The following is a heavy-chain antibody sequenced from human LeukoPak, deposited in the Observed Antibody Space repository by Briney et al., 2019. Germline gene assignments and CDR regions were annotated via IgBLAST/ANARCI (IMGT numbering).Heavy chain of an antibody. CDR1: GGSISTYY. V-gene: IGHV4-59*01. Sequence: SETLSLTCSVSGGSISTYYWSWIRQPPGKELEWIGDIYYSGSTNYNPSLKSRVTISVDTSKNQFSPKLSSVTAADTAVYYCAKSSHYYDSSGYYGYFQHWGQGTLVTVSS. J-gene: IGHJ1*01. D-gene: IGHD3-22*01. CDR3: AKSSHYYDSSGYYGYFQH. CDR2: IYYSGST.